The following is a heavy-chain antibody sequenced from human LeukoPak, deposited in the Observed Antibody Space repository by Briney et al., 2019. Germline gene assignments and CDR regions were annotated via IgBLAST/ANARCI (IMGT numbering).Heavy chain of an antibody. CDR2: INPNSGGT. D-gene: IGHD2-15*01. CDR1: GGTFNSYA. V-gene: IGHV1-2*02. J-gene: IGHJ5*02. Sequence: GASVKVSCKASGGTFNSYAISWVRQAPGQGLEWMGWINPNSGGTNYAQKFQGRVTMTRDTSISTAYMELSRLRSDDTAVYYCARDNSYCSGGSCYTLGWFDPWGQGTLVTVSS. CDR3: ARDNSYCSGGSCYTLGWFDP.